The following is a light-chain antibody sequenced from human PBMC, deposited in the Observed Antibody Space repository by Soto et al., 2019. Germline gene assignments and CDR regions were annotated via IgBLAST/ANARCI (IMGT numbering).Light chain of an antibody. CDR3: QQYGTSEII. CDR2: DTS. V-gene: IGKV3-20*01. Sequence: EIVWRQYPGHLFLSRGERSTLSCWASQSLTNSFIAWYQPKPGQAPRLLSDDTSSRATGITDRCSGSGSGKDCTLTISRLEPEDVAVVFCQQYGTSEIIVGQGTRLEIK. J-gene: IGKJ5*01. CDR1: QSLTNSF.